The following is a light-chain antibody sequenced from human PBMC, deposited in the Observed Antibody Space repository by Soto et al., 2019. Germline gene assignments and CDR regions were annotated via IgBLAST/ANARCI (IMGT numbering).Light chain of an antibody. CDR1: SSDVSSYRY. CDR3: SSYTTNSVV. Sequence: QSALTQPASVSGSPGQSITISCAGTSSDVSSYRYVSWYQQHPGKAPKLMLYDVSLRPSGISYRFSGSKSGDTASLTISGLQAEDEADYYCSSYTTNSVVFGGGTQLTVL. J-gene: IGLJ2*01. V-gene: IGLV2-14*03. CDR2: DVS.